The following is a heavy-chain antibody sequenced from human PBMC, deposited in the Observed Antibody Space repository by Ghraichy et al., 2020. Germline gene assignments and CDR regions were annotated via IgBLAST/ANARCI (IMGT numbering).Heavy chain of an antibody. CDR3: ARTENSNYDPGCYYYYMDV. D-gene: IGHD4-11*01. J-gene: IGHJ6*03. Sequence: SETLSLTCTVSGGSISSYYWSWIRQPPGKGLEWIGYIYYSGSTNYNPSLKSRVTISVDTSKNQFSLKLSSVTAADTAVYYCARTENSNYDPGCYYYYMDVWGKGTTVTVSS. CDR2: IYYSGST. CDR1: GGSISSYY. V-gene: IGHV4-59*08.